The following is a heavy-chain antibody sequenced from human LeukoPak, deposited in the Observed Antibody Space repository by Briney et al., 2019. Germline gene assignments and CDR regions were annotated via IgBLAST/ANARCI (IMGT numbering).Heavy chain of an antibody. D-gene: IGHD2-15*01. J-gene: IGHJ4*02. CDR1: GGSVSVYY. CDR2: INHSGST. Sequence: SQTPSLTCAVYGGSVSVYYWSWISQPPGKGLEWIGEINHSGSTNYNPSLRSRVTISIDTSKNQFSLNLSSVTAADTAVYYWARQSHPGSYTWSWDYWGQETLVTVSS. CDR3: ARQSHPGSYTWSWDY. V-gene: IGHV4-34*01.